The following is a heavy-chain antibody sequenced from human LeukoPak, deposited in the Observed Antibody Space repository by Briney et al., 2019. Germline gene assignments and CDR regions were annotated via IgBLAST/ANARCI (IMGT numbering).Heavy chain of an antibody. CDR3: ASYGSGSYSVY. J-gene: IGHJ4*02. D-gene: IGHD3-10*01. CDR1: GFTFSSYA. CDR2: ISGSGGST. V-gene: IGHV3-23*01. Sequence: GGSLRLSCAASGFTFSSYAMSWVRQAPGKGREWVSAISGSGGSTYYADSVKGRFTISRDNAKNSLYLQVNSLRAEDTAVYYCASYGSGSYSVYWGQGTLVTVSS.